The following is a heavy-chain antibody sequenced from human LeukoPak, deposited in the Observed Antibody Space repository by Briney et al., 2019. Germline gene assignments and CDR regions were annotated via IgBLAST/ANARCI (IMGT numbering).Heavy chain of an antibody. CDR1: GFTFSSYG. Sequence: PGGSLRLSCAASGFTFSSYGMHWVRQAPGQGLEGVAVISYDGSNKYYADSVKGRFTISRDNSKNTLYLQMNSLRAEDTAVYYCAKDHGEAAGTGDYWGQGTLVTVSS. CDR2: ISYDGSNK. CDR3: AKDHGEAAGTGDY. D-gene: IGHD6-13*01. V-gene: IGHV3-30*18. J-gene: IGHJ4*02.